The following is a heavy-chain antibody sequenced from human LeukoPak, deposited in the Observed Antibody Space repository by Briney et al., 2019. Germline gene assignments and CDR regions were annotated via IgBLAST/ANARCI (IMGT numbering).Heavy chain of an antibody. V-gene: IGHV3-23*01. CDR2: ISGSGSST. CDR3: ARDRAVAVYYFDF. CDR1: GFTFSSNA. J-gene: IGHJ4*02. D-gene: IGHD6-19*01. Sequence: GGSLRLSCAASGFTFSSNAMSWVRQAPGKGLEWVSGISGSGSSTYYADSVKGRFTISRDNSKNTLYLQMNSLRAEDTAVYYCARDRAVAVYYFDFWGQETLVTVSS.